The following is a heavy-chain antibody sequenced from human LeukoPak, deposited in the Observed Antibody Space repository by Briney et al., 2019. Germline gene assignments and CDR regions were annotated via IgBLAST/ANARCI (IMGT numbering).Heavy chain of an antibody. CDR1: GGSFSGYY. V-gene: IGHV4-34*01. D-gene: IGHD3-10*01. J-gene: IGHJ4*02. Sequence: SETLSLTCAVYGGSFSGYYWSWIRQPPGEGLEWIGEINHSGSTNYNPSLKSRVTISVDTSKNQFSLKLSSVTAADTAVYYCARGRYYGSGSYYKREAYFDYWGQGTLVTVSS. CDR2: INHSGST. CDR3: ARGRYYGSGSYYKREAYFDY.